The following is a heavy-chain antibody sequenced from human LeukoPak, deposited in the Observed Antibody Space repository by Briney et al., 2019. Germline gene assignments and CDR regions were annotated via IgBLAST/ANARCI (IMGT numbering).Heavy chain of an antibody. CDR3: ARDRAVAGTVDY. D-gene: IGHD6-19*01. Sequence: SGGSLRLSCAASGFTFSSYDMHWVRQATGKGLEWVSGIGTAGDIYYPGSVKGRFTISRENAKKSLYLQMNSLRAEDTAVYYCARDRAVAGTVDYWGQGTLVTVSS. CDR2: IGTAGDI. J-gene: IGHJ4*02. CDR1: GFTFSSYD. V-gene: IGHV3-13*01.